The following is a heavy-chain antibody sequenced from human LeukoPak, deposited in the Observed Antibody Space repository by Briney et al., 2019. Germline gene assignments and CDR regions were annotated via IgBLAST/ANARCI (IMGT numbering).Heavy chain of an antibody. Sequence: SETLSLTCTVSGGSISSSSYYWGWIRQPPGMGLEWIGNIYYTGSTYYNPSLNSRVTISVDTSKNQFSLKLSPVTAADTAVYYCARGAHDSSGYSPAQYNWFDPWGQGTLVTVSS. D-gene: IGHD3-22*01. V-gene: IGHV4-39*01. CDR2: IYYTGST. J-gene: IGHJ5*02. CDR3: ARGAHDSSGYSPAQYNWFDP. CDR1: GGSISSSSYY.